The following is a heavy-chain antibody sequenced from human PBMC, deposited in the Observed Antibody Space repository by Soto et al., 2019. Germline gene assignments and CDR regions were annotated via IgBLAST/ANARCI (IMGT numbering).Heavy chain of an antibody. V-gene: IGHV3-30-3*01. CDR1: GFTFSSYA. CDR2: ISYDGSNK. Sequence: PGWSLRLSCAASGFTFSSYAMHWVRQAPGKGLEWVAFISYDGSNKYYADSVKGRFTISRDNSKNTLYLQMNSLRAEDTAVYYCACTDSNTSSYDCTHAWRHALTVTVS. CDR3: ACTDSNTSSYDCTHA. D-gene: IGHD4-4*01. J-gene: IGHJ6*02.